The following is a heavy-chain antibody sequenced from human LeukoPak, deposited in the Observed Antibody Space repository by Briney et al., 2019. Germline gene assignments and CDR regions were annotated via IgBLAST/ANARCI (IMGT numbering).Heavy chain of an antibody. CDR1: GGSFSTCA. D-gene: IGHD3-10*01. CDR2: IVPIIGTT. CDR3: ATDDGSSTSGFHS. V-gene: IGHV1-69*05. J-gene: IGHJ5*01. Sequence: GASVKVSCKASGGSFSTCAFNWVRRAPGHGLQWMGGIVPIIGTTNYAQQFQGRVTMTTDESTTTAFMELSSLRSEDTAVYYCATDDGSSTSGFHSWGQGTLLTVSS.